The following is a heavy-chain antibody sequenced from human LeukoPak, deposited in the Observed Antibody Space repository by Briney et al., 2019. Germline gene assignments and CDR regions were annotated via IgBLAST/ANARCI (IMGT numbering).Heavy chain of an antibody. D-gene: IGHD2/OR15-2a*01. Sequence: PSETLSLTCTVSGGSISSNSYYWGWIRQPPGKGLEWIGSIYYSGNTYYNPSLKSRVTISVDTSKNQFSLKLSSVTAADTAVYYCARHHCYSISCPFDYWGQGTLVTVSS. CDR3: ARHHCYSISCPFDY. CDR2: IYYSGNT. CDR1: GGSISSNSYY. V-gene: IGHV4-39*01. J-gene: IGHJ4*02.